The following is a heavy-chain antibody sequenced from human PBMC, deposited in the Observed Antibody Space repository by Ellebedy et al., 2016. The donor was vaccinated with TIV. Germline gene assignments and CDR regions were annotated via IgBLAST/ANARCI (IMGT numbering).Heavy chain of an antibody. CDR3: ARMRSYGFSTPAY. J-gene: IGHJ4*02. CDR2: MFHSGST. D-gene: IGHD3-16*01. Sequence: GSLRLSXSVSGFSISGGYYWGWIRQTPGKGLEWIGSMFHSGSTYYNPSLKSRVTISVDTSKNQMSLKVTSVTAADTAIYYCARMRSYGFSTPAYWGQGTLVSVSS. V-gene: IGHV4-38-2*02. CDR1: GFSISGGYY.